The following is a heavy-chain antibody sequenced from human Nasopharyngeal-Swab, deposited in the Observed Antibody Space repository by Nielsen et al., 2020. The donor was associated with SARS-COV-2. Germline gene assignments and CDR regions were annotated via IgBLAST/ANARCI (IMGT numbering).Heavy chain of an antibody. Sequence: GESLKISCQGSGYSFTSYWIGWVRQMPGKGLEWMGIIYPGDSDTRYSPSFQGQVTISADKSISTAYLQWSSLKASHTAMYYCARQHTGTYPNFDYWGQGTLVTVSS. V-gene: IGHV5-51*01. CDR1: GYSFTSYW. CDR3: ARQHTGTYPNFDY. J-gene: IGHJ4*02. CDR2: IYPGDSDT. D-gene: IGHD1-26*01.